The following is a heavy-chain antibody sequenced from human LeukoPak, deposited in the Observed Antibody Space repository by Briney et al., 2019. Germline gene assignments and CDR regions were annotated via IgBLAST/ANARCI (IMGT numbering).Heavy chain of an antibody. J-gene: IGHJ4*02. V-gene: IGHV4-4*07. CDR1: GGSISSYY. CDR2: IYTSGST. Sequence: SETLSLTCTVSGGSISSYYWSWIRQPAGKGLEWIGRIYTSGSTNYNPSLKSRVTISVDTSKNQFSLKLSSVTAADTAVYYCARGQYAYYYGSGSYYTYYFDYWGQGTLVTVSS. CDR3: ARGQYAYYYGSGSYYTYYFDY. D-gene: IGHD3-10*01.